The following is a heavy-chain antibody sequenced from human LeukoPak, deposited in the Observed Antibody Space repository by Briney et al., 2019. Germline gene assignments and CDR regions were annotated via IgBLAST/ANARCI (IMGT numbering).Heavy chain of an antibody. D-gene: IGHD3-16*02. J-gene: IGHJ4*02. V-gene: IGHV3-21*01. CDR1: GFTFSSYE. CDR3: ATTPGNYDYVWGSYHNFDY. Sequence: GGSLRLSCAASGFTFSSYEMNWVRQAPGKGLEWVSSISSSSSYIYYADSVKGRFTISRDNAKNSLYLQMNSLRAEDTAVYYCATTPGNYDYVWGSYHNFDYWGQGTLVTVSS. CDR2: ISSSSSYI.